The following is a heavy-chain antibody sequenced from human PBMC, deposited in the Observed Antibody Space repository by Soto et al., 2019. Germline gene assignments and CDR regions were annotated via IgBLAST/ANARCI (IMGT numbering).Heavy chain of an antibody. V-gene: IGHV1-69*13. CDR1: GGTFSSYA. D-gene: IGHD1-26*01. J-gene: IGHJ3*02. CDR3: ARGYSGSYGHAFDI. CDR2: IIPIFGTA. Sequence: WASVKVSCKASGGTFSSYAISWVRQAPGQGLEWMGGIIPIFGTANYAQKFQGRVTITADESTSTAYMGLSSLRSEDTAVYYCARGYSGSYGHAFDIWGQGTMVTVSS.